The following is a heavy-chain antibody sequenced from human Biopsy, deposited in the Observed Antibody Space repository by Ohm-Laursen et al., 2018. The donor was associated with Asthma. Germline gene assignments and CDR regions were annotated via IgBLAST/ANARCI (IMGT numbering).Heavy chain of an antibody. CDR1: GFSFDDCA. CDR2: ISWNSGNI. V-gene: IGHV3-9*01. CDR3: AKSADYYDSTDYLDF. D-gene: IGHD3-22*01. J-gene: IGHJ4*01. Sequence: SLRLSCVASGFSFDDCAMHWVRQAPGKGLEWVSSISWNSGNIDYADSVKGRFTISRDNAKNSLYLQMQSLRPEDTAFYYCAKSADYYDSTDYLDFWGRGTLVTVSS.